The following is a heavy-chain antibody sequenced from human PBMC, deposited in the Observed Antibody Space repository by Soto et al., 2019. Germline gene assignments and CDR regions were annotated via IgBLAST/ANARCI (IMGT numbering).Heavy chain of an antibody. J-gene: IGHJ4*02. Sequence: QVQLVQSGAEVKKPGSSVKVSCKVFGVIFDTYEISWVRQAPGQGLEWMGGIIPISGTANYAQQFQGRITITADESTSTAYMELNTLISEDTAVYYCARDVWHVDYWGQGTLVTVSS. CDR2: IIPISGTA. CDR1: GVIFDTYE. D-gene: IGHD3-16*01. CDR3: ARDVWHVDY. V-gene: IGHV1-69*01.